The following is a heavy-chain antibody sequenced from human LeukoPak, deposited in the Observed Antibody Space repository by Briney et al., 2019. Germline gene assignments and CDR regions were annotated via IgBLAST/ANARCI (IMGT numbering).Heavy chain of an antibody. J-gene: IGHJ3*02. D-gene: IGHD2-15*01. Sequence: SETLSLTCTVSGGSISSSSYYWGWIRQPPGKGLEWIGSIYYSGSTYYNPSLKSRVTISVDTSKNQFSLKLSSVTAADTAVYHCARDLGGYCSGGSCYEVADAFDIWGQGTMVTVSS. V-gene: IGHV4-39*07. CDR2: IYYSGST. CDR1: GGSISSSSYY. CDR3: ARDLGGYCSGGSCYEVADAFDI.